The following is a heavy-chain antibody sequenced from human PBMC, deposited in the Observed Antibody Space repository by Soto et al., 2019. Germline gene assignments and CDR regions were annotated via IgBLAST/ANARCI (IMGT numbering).Heavy chain of an antibody. J-gene: IGHJ2*01. CDR2: IYGTGNM. Sequence: QVQLQESGPGLVKPSQTLSLTCTVSDDSISSGGYYWSWIRQHPGKGLEWIGHIYGTGNMYYKSSLKTRLTSSVDTSKNHFSLKLTSVTAADTAVYYCARGTDTWFFALWGRGTLVTVSS. D-gene: IGHD3-9*01. V-gene: IGHV4-31*03. CDR1: DDSISSGGYY. CDR3: ARGTDTWFFAL.